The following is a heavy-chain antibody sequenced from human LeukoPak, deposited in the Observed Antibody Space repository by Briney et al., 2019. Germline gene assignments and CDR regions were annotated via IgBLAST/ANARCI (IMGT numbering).Heavy chain of an antibody. J-gene: IGHJ6*03. CDR2: IYHSGSI. CDR3: AGDGHDYGYYYFMDV. CDR1: GGSFTNYY. V-gene: IGHV4-59*13. D-gene: IGHD4-17*01. Sequence: SETLSLTCTVSGGSFTNYYWSWIRQPPGKGLEWIAYIYHSGSINYNPSLKSRVTISIETSKNKFPLKLNSAAAADTAVYYFAGDGHDYGYYYFMDVWGKGTTVTISS.